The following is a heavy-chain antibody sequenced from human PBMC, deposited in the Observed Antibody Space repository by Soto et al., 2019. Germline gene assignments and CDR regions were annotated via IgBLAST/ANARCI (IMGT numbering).Heavy chain of an antibody. Sequence: QVQLVQSGAEVKKPGASVKVSCKASGYTFTSYGISWVRQAPGQGLEWMGWISAYNGNTNYAQKLQGRVTMTTDTSTSTGYMELRSLRADDTAGYYCARVEAWQWPTSRWFDPWGQGTLVTVSS. CDR2: ISAYNGNT. CDR3: ARVEAWQWPTSRWFDP. D-gene: IGHD6-19*01. V-gene: IGHV1-18*01. CDR1: GYTFTSYG. J-gene: IGHJ5*02.